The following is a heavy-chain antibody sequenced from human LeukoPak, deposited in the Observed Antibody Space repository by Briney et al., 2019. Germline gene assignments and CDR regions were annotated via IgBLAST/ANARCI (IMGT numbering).Heavy chain of an antibody. V-gene: IGHV4-30-4*08. CDR1: GGSISSGDYY. Sequence: KTSQTLSLTCTVSGGSISSGDYYWSWIRLPPGKGLEWIGYIYYSGSTYYNPSLKSRVTISVDTSKNQFSLKLSSVTAADTAVYYCARGGSTSSRGYMDVWGKGTTVTVSS. J-gene: IGHJ6*03. CDR2: IYYSGST. D-gene: IGHD2-2*01. CDR3: ARGGSTSSRGYMDV.